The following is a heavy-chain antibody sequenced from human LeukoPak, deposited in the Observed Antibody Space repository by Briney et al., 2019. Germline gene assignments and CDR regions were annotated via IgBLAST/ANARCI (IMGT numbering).Heavy chain of an antibody. Sequence: ASVKVSCKASGYTFTNYAISWVRQAPGQGLEWMGWINPDSGDTNSAQKFQGRVTMTTDTSISTAYMELSRLRSDDTAVYYCARGFDWLEYYFDYWGQGTLVTVSS. CDR2: INPDSGDT. J-gene: IGHJ4*02. V-gene: IGHV1-2*02. CDR3: ARGFDWLEYYFDY. CDR1: GYTFTNYA. D-gene: IGHD3-9*01.